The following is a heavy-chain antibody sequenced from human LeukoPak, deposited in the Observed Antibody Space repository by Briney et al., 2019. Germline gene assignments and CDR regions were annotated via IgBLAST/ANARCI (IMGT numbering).Heavy chain of an antibody. Sequence: PSETLSLTCTVSGGSISSSSYYWGWIRQPPGKGLEWIGSIYYSGSTNYNPSLKIRVTISVDKSKNQFSLKLSSVTAADTAVYYCARGNDYGGNHFDYWGQGTLVTVSS. V-gene: IGHV4-39*07. CDR3: ARGNDYGGNHFDY. CDR1: GGSISSSSYY. CDR2: IYYSGST. D-gene: IGHD4-23*01. J-gene: IGHJ4*02.